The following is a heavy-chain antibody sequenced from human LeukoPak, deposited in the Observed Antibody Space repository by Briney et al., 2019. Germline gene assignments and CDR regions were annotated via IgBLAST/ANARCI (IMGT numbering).Heavy chain of an antibody. J-gene: IGHJ6*03. D-gene: IGHD2-2*01. V-gene: IGHV3-23*01. CDR2: ISGSGGST. CDR3: ARAPTHCSSTSCYSNYYYMDV. CDR1: GFTFSSYA. Sequence: GGSLRLSCAASGFTFSSYAMSWVRQAPGKGLEWVSAISGSGGSTYYADSVKGRFTISRDNSKNTLYLQMNSLRAEDTAVYYCARAPTHCSSTSCYSNYYYMDVWGKGTTVTVSS.